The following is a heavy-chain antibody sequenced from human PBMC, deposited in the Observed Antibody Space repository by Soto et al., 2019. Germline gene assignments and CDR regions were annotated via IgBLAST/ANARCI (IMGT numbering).Heavy chain of an antibody. V-gene: IGHV3-30-3*01. D-gene: IGHD6-19*01. J-gene: IGHJ4*02. CDR1: GFTFSSYA. CDR2: ISYDGSNK. CDR3: ARDPYSSGWYLGEFDY. Sequence: RGSLRLSCAASGFTFSSYAMHWVRQAPGKGLEWVAVISYDGSNKYYADSVKGRFTISRDNSKNTLYLQMNSLRAEDTAVYYCARDPYSSGWYLGEFDYWGQGTLVTVSS.